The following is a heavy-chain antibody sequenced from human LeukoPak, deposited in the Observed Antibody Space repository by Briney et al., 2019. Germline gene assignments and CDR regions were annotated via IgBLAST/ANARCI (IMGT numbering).Heavy chain of an antibody. CDR2: ISTSSNTI. J-gene: IGHJ3*02. D-gene: IGHD1-14*01. Sequence: GGSLRLSCAASGFTFSSYNMNWVRQAPGKGLEWVSYISTSSNTIYYADSVKGRFTISRDNAKNSLYLQMNSLRAEDTAVYYCAKDNNANPESAAFDIWGQGTMVTVSS. CDR3: AKDNNANPESAAFDI. V-gene: IGHV3-48*01. CDR1: GFTFSSYN.